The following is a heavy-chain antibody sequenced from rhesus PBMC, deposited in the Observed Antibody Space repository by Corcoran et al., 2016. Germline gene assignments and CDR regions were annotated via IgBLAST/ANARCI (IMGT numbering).Heavy chain of an antibody. J-gene: IGHJ4*01. Sequence: QVTLKESGPALVKPTQTLTLTCTFSVFSLSTSGLGVGWIRSPPGKALEWLANIYSDTDKYYSNSLKSRLTIAKDTSKNQVVLTMTNMDPVDTATYYCASHMTTVACTIDCWGQGVLVTVSS. V-gene: IGHV2S1*01. D-gene: IGHD4-29*01. CDR2: IYSDTDK. CDR1: VFSLSTSGLG. CDR3: ASHMTTVACTIDC.